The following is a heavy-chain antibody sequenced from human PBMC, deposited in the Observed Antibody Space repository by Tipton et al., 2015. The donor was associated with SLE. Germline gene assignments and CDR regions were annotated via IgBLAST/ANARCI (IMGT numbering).Heavy chain of an antibody. CDR2: INHSGST. Sequence: TLSLTCTVSGASINSGTYYWTWIRQTPGKGLEWIGEINHSGSTNYNPSLKSRVTISVDTSKNQFSLKLTSVTAADTAVYYCARGAVADSWGQGTLVTVSS. CDR3: ARGAVADS. V-gene: IGHV4-39*07. J-gene: IGHJ4*02. CDR1: GASINSGTYY. D-gene: IGHD5-12*01.